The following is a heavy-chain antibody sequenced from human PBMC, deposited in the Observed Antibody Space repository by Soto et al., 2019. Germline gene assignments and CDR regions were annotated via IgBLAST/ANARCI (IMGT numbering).Heavy chain of an antibody. Sequence: GGSLRLSCVASGFSFSTYPMTWVRQAPGKGLEWVSLISGSGTNTYYAESVKGRFTISRDNSQNTLYLQMNTLRAEDTAVYYCAKEKPTTTCFDSWGQETLVTVSS. V-gene: IGHV3-23*01. CDR3: AKEKPTTTCFDS. CDR1: GFSFSTYP. J-gene: IGHJ4*02. D-gene: IGHD1-1*01. CDR2: ISGSGTNT.